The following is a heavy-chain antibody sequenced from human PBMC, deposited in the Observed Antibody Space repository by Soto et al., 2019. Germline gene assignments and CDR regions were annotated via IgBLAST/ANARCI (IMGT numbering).Heavy chain of an antibody. CDR2: IRGETNGGTA. D-gene: IGHD3-22*01. CDR1: GFNFANYA. Sequence: PGGSLRLSCTGSGFNFANYALTWVRQAPGKGLEWVGFIRGETNGGTADYAASLKGRITISRDDSKSIAYLEINSLQTVYTAVYYCTRDYDESSGYYVYWGQGTLVTVSS. CDR3: TRDYDESSGYYVY. V-gene: IGHV3-49*04. J-gene: IGHJ4*02.